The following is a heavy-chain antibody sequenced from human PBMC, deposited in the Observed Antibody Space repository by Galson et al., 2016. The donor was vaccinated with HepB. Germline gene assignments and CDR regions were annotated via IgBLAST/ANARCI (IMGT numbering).Heavy chain of an antibody. CDR1: GGSIRTSTYY. V-gene: IGHV4-39*01. CDR3: ASLSGCSGVTCYDGWFDP. CDR2: IYYNGNT. D-gene: IGHD2-15*01. J-gene: IGHJ5*02. Sequence: LSLTCTVSGGSIRTSTYYWGWIRQTPEKGLDWIGNIYYNGNTYYNPSLKSRVTISVDTSKNQFSLKLSSVTAADTAVYYCASLSGCSGVTCYDGWFDPWGQGTLVTVSS.